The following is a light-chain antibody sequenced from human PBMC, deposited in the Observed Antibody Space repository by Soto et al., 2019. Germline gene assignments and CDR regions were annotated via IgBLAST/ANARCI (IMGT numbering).Light chain of an antibody. J-gene: IGKJ1*01. CDR3: QQYNSQRT. CDR2: KAS. CDR1: QSISSW. Sequence: DFHMTQSPSTLSASVGDRVTITCRASQSISSWLAWYQLKPWRAPKLLIYKASSLESGVPSRFSGSGSWTEFTLTISSLQPDDFATYYCQQYNSQRTYGQGTKVDMK. V-gene: IGKV1-5*03.